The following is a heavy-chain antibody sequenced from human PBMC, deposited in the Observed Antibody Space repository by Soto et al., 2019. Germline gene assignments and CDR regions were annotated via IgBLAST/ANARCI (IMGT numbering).Heavy chain of an antibody. D-gene: IGHD3-3*01. V-gene: IGHV3-23*01. Sequence: RAQRLSCAASGGTVSSYARRWVRQAPGKGLEWVSAISGSGGSTYYADSVKGRFTISRDKSKNTLYLQMNSLRAEDTAVYYCAKTYYDFWSCPMYLDYWGQAPLVTVSS. CDR2: ISGSGGST. CDR3: AKTYYDFWSCPMYLDY. CDR1: GGTVSSYA. J-gene: IGHJ4*02.